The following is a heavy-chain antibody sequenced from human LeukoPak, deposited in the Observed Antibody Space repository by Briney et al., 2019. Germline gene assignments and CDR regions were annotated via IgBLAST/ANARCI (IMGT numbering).Heavy chain of an antibody. CDR2: ISGSGGST. D-gene: IGHD1-26*01. V-gene: IGHV3-23*01. CDR3: ARGPRDLLPYYYYMDV. CDR1: GFTFSSYA. Sequence: PGGSLRLSCAASGFTFSSYAMSWVRQAPGKGLEWVSAISGSGGSTYYADSVKGRFTISRDNSKNTLYLQMSSLRAEDTAVYYCARGPRDLLPYYYYMDVWGKGTTVTVSS. J-gene: IGHJ6*03.